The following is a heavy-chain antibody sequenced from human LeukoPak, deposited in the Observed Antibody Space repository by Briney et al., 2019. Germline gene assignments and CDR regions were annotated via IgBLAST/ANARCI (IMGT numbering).Heavy chain of an antibody. J-gene: IGHJ4*02. CDR3: AKAPEGYGDPLDV. D-gene: IGHD4-17*01. CDR2: ISYDGSNK. Sequence: PGRSLRLSCAASGFTFSSYGMHWVRQALGKGLEWVAVISYDGSNKYYADSVKGRFTISRDNSKNTLYLQMNSLRAEDTAVYYCAKAPEGYGDPLDVWGQGTLVTVSS. V-gene: IGHV3-30*18. CDR1: GFTFSSYG.